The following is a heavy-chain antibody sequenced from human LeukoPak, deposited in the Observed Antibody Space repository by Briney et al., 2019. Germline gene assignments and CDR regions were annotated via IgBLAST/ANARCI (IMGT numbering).Heavy chain of an antibody. CDR2: FDSEDGQP. J-gene: IGHJ5*02. Sequence: GASEKVSCTVSGYTLTELSMHWVRQAPGKGLEWMGGFDSEDGQPIYVQKFHGRVTMTEDTCTDTAFMELSSLRSEDTAVYYCATRREVQGVYQGYWFDPWGQGTLVSVSS. CDR1: GYTLTELS. CDR3: ATRREVQGVYQGYWFDP. D-gene: IGHD3-10*01. V-gene: IGHV1-24*01.